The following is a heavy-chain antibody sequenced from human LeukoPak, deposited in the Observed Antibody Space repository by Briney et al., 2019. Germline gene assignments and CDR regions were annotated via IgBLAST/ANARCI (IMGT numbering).Heavy chain of an antibody. CDR2: IYYSGST. Sequence: KPSETLSLTCNVSGGAISSTAYYWGWIRQPPGKGLEWIGSIYYSGSTYYNPSLKSRVTISVDTSHNQFSLKLNSVTAADTAPYYCARHPPYGSRNWGAYYFDSWGQGTLVTVSS. CDR3: ARHPPYGSRNWGAYYFDS. CDR1: GGAISSTAYY. J-gene: IGHJ4*02. V-gene: IGHV4-39*01. D-gene: IGHD3-10*01.